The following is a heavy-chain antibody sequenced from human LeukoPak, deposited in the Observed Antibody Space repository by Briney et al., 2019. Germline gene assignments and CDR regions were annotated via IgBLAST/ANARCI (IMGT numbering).Heavy chain of an antibody. CDR3: ARDAQWLVPEGYYYYMDV. D-gene: IGHD6-19*01. J-gene: IGHJ6*03. CDR1: GVTFSRYN. V-gene: IGHV3-21*01. Sequence: GGSLRLSCAGSGVTFSRYNMNWFRQAPGKGLERVSSISSSSRHIFYADSVKGRFTISRDNAKNSPFLQMNSLRADDTAVYYCARDAQWLVPEGYYYYMDVWGKGTTVTVS. CDR2: ISSSSRHI.